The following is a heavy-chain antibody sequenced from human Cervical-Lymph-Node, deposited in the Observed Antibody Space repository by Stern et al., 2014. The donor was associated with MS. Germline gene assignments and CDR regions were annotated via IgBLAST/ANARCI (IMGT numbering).Heavy chain of an antibody. CDR1: GFPFRTSG. D-gene: IGHD6-19*01. V-gene: IGHV3-33*01. J-gene: IGHJ4*02. Sequence: VQLVESGGGVVQPGRSLSLSCAASGFPFRTSGMHWVRPAPVTGLGLVAFFWSDGSKIHDADSVRGRFTTPRDNSKNTLLLQMNRLRAEDTALYYCERDTLAGLDWGQGTLVTVSS. CDR3: ERDTLAGLD. CDR2: FWSDGSKI.